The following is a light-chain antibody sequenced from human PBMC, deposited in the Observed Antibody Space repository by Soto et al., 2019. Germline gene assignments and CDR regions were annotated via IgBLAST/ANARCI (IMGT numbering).Light chain of an antibody. CDR3: CSYAGSYSYD. CDR2: YVS. J-gene: IGLJ1*01. CDR1: SSDVGGYNY. Sequence: QSALTQPRSVSGSPGQSVTISCTGTSSDVGGYNYVSWYQQHPGKAPKLMIYYVSKRPSGVPDRFSGSKSSNTASLTISVLQDEDEADYYCCSYAGSYSYDFGTGTKLTVL. V-gene: IGLV2-11*01.